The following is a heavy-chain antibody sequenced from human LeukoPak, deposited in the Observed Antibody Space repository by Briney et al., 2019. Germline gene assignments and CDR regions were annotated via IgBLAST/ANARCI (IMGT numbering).Heavy chain of an antibody. D-gene: IGHD6-19*01. CDR3: ARARGSSGSKKYYYYYGMDV. Sequence: ASVKVSCKSSGYTFTSYGISWVRQAPGQGLEWMGWISAYNGNTNYAQKLQGRVTMTTDTSTSTAYMELRSLRSDDTAVYFCARARGSSGSKKYYYYYGMDVWGQGTTVTVSS. CDR1: GYTFTSYG. J-gene: IGHJ6*02. V-gene: IGHV1-18*01. CDR2: ISAYNGNT.